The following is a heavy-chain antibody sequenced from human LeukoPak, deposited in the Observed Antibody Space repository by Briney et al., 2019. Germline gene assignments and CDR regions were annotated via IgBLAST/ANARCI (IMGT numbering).Heavy chain of an antibody. J-gene: IGHJ3*02. Sequence: SETLSLTCTVSGASISSFFWSWIRQPAGKGPEWIGRIYAGGSTNYNPSLKSRVTMSVDTSKSQFSLKLSSVTAADTAVYYCARDGYYGSGAFLDGFDTWGQGTKVTVSS. CDR1: GASISSFF. D-gene: IGHD3-10*01. CDR2: IYAGGST. CDR3: ARDGYYGSGAFLDGFDT. V-gene: IGHV4-4*07.